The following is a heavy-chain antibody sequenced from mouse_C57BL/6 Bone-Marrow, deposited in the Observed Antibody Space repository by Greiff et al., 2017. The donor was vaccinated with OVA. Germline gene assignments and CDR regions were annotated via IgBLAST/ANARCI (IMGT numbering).Heavy chain of an antibody. CDR1: GFTFSNYW. V-gene: IGHV6-3*01. J-gene: IGHJ4*01. CDR3: AGGYGSSYPYAMDY. Sequence: EVQLQESGGGLVQPGGSMKLSCVASGFTFSNYWMNWVRQSPEKGLEWVATIRLKSDNYATHSAESVKGRFTISRDDSKNSVYLQMHNLRAEDTGIYYCAGGYGSSYPYAMDYWGKGTSVTVAS. D-gene: IGHD1-1*01. CDR2: IRLKSDNYAT.